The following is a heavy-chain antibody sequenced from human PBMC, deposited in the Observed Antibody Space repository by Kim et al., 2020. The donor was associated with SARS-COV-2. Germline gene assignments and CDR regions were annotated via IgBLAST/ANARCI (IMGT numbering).Heavy chain of an antibody. D-gene: IGHD1-1*01. CDR2: IKLDGSLI. Sequence: GGSLRLSCAASGFTFTDYWMSWVRQAPGKGLEWVANIKLDGSLINYLDSVKGRFTISRDTAENSVYLQMNDLRVEDTAVYYCARSHWPEDFWGQGTLVTVSS. CDR1: GFTFTDYW. V-gene: IGHV3-7*03. CDR3: ARSHWPEDF. J-gene: IGHJ4*02.